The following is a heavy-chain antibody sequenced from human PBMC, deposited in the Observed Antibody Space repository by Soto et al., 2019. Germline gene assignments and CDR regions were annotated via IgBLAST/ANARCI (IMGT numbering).Heavy chain of an antibody. J-gene: IGHJ4*02. CDR2: LSAHNGNT. V-gene: IGHV1-18*01. D-gene: IGHD1-1*01. Sequence: QVHLVQSGAEVKKPGASVKVSCKASGYTFTSYGNTWVRQAPGQGLEWVGWLSAHNGNTDYAQKLQARVIVTRDTSTSTAEMERRSLRSDDTAVYYCARGRYGDYWGQGALVTVSS. CDR1: GYTFTSYG. CDR3: ARGRYGDY.